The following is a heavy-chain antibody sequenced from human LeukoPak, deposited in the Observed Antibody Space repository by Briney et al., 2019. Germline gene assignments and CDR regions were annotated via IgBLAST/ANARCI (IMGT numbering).Heavy chain of an antibody. CDR2: INQDGTEK. J-gene: IGHJ4*02. V-gene: IGHV3-7*01. CDR1: GFTFTTYW. Sequence: HPGGSLRLSCAASGFTFTTYWMTWVRQAPGKGLEWVANINQDGTEKYYVDSVKGRFTISRDNAKNSLNLQMNSLRVEDTAVYYCARAHNWKYGTFDYWGQGTLVTVSS. D-gene: IGHD1-7*01. CDR3: ARAHNWKYGTFDY.